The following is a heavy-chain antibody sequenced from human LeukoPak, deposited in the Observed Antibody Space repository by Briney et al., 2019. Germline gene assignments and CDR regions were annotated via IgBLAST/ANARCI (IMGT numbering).Heavy chain of an antibody. CDR3: AKDGIIAAAGLSDYYYYYMDV. Sequence: PGGSLRLSCAASGFTFSSYGMHWVRQAPGKGLEWVAFIRYDGSNKYYADSVKGRFTISRDNSKNTLYLRMNSLRAEDTAVYYCAKDGIIAAAGLSDYYYYYMDVWGKGTTVTVSS. V-gene: IGHV3-30*02. CDR2: IRYDGSNK. J-gene: IGHJ6*03. D-gene: IGHD6-13*01. CDR1: GFTFSSYG.